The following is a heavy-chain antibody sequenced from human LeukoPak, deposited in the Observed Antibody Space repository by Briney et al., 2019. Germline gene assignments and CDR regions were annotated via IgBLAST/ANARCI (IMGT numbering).Heavy chain of an antibody. J-gene: IGHJ6*02. D-gene: IGHD2-2*01. CDR2: ISSSSRYI. CDR1: GFTFSSYS. CDR3: ARLGYCSSTSCYHYYYYYGMDV. Sequence: GGSLRLSCAASGFTFSSYSMNWVRQAPGTGLEWVSSISSSSRYIYYADSVKGRFTISRDNAKNSLYLQMNSLRAEDTAVYYCARLGYCSSTSCYHYYYYYGMDVWGQGTTVTVSS. V-gene: IGHV3-21*01.